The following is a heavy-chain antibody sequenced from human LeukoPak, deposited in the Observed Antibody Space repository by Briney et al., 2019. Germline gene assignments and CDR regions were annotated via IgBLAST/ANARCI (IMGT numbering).Heavy chain of an antibody. CDR3: ARDINPTPHYDFWSGYFGY. D-gene: IGHD3-3*01. J-gene: IGHJ4*02. CDR2: IIPIFGTA. V-gene: IGHV1-69*13. CDR1: GGTFSSYA. Sequence: ASVKVSCKPSGGTFSSYAISWVRQAPGQGLEWMGGIIPIFGTANYAQKFQGRVTITADESTSTAYMELSSLRSEDTAVYYCARDINPTPHYDFWSGYFGYWGQGTLVTVSS.